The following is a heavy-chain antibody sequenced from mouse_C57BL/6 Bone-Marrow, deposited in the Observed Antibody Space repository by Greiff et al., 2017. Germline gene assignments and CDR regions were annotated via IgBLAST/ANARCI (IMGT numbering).Heavy chain of an antibody. V-gene: IGHV1-81*01. CDR3: ERSDYYGSSFWFAY. Sequence: QVQLQQSGAELVRPGASVKLSCKASGYTFTSYGISWVKQRTGQGLEWIGEVYPRSGNTNYNQKFKGKATLTVDKSSSTAYMELRRLTSEDSAGYSGERSDYYGSSFWFAYWGQGTLVTVSA. J-gene: IGHJ3*01. CDR1: GYTFTSYG. CDR2: VYPRSGNT. D-gene: IGHD1-1*01.